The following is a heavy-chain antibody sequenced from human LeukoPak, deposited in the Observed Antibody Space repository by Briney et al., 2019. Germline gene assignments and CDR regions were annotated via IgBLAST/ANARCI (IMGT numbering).Heavy chain of an antibody. J-gene: IGHJ5*02. Sequence: PSETLSLTCAVPGYYIRSGYLWGWIRQSPGKGLEWLGSIYYSGTTYYNPSLKSRVTLTVDTSKNHFSLKLSSVTAADTAVYYCASANFSPFYDFWSGYNGFSKWFDPWGQGTLVTVSS. CDR2: IYYSGTT. CDR3: ASANFSPFYDFWSGYNGFSKWFDP. D-gene: IGHD3-3*01. CDR1: GYYIRSGYL. V-gene: IGHV4-38-2*01.